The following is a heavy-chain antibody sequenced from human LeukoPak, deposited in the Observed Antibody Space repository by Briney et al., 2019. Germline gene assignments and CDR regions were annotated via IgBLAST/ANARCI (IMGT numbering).Heavy chain of an antibody. V-gene: IGHV5-51*01. CDR1: GYSFSNYW. CDR2: IYPGDSDT. CDR3: ARHDSSGYYYFDY. Sequence: GEFLKISCKGSGYSFSNYWIGWVRQMPGKGLEWMGIIYPGDSDTRYSPSFQGQVTISADKSISTAYLQWSSLKASDTAMYYCARHDSSGYYYFDYWGQGTLVTVSS. D-gene: IGHD3-22*01. J-gene: IGHJ4*02.